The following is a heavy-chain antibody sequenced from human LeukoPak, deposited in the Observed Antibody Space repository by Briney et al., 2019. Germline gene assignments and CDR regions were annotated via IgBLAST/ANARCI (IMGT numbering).Heavy chain of an antibody. CDR3: AKAVDSSGWYGYDSSGTNS. D-gene: IGHD6-19*01. CDR1: GFTFSSYS. J-gene: IGHJ4*02. Sequence: GRSLRLSWGVSGFTFSSYSMNWVRHAPGKVLEWVSSISSSRSYIYYADSMKGRFTTSTDNSKNTMYLKMNSLRAEDTAVYYCAKAVDSSGWYGYDSSGTNSWGQGTLVTVSS. CDR2: ISSSRSYI. V-gene: IGHV3-21*01.